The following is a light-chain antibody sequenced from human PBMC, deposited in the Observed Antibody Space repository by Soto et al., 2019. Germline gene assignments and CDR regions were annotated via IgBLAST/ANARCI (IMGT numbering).Light chain of an antibody. V-gene: IGLV2-8*01. CDR3: SSYAGSNNLV. CDR2: EVS. J-gene: IGLJ2*01. Sequence: QSALPQPPSASGSPGQSVTLSCTGTSSDVGGYNYVSWYQQHPGKAPKLMIYEVSKRPSGVPDRFSGSKSGNTASLTVSGLQAEDEADYYFSSYAGSNNLVFGGGTKVTVL. CDR1: SSDVGGYNY.